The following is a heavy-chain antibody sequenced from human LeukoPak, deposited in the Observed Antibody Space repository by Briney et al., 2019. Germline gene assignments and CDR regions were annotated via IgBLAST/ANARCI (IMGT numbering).Heavy chain of an antibody. CDR1: GGSISTYY. V-gene: IGHV4-59*12. D-gene: IGHD5-18*01. CDR2: IYYTGST. J-gene: IGHJ5*02. Sequence: SETLSLTCTVSGGSISTYYWSWIRQPPGKGLEWIGYIYYTGSTSYNPSLKSRVTMSLDASKNQFSLKLSSVTAADTAIYYCAKGAGGFSYYNWFDPWGQGTLVTVSS. CDR3: AKGAGGFSYYNWFDP.